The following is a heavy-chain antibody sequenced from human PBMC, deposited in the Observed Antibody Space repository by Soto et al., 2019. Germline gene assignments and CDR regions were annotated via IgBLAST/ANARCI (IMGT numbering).Heavy chain of an antibody. J-gene: IGHJ4*02. V-gene: IGHV1-69*06. Sequence: GASVKVSCKASGGTFSSYAISWVRQAPGQGLEWMGGIIPIFGTANYAQKFQGRVTITADKSTSTAYMELSSLRSEDTAVYYCARAYDILTGSLDYWGQGTLVTVS. D-gene: IGHD3-9*01. CDR1: GGTFSSYA. CDR3: ARAYDILTGSLDY. CDR2: IIPIFGTA.